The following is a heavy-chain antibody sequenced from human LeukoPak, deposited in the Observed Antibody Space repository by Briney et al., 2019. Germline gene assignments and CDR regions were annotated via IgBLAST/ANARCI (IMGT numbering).Heavy chain of an antibody. CDR2: IYYSGST. CDR1: GGSISSGDYY. V-gene: IGHV4-30-4*08. Sequence: PSQTLSLTCTVSGGSISSGDYYWSWIRQPPGKGLEWIGYIYYSGSTYYNPSLKSRVTISVDTSKNQFPLKLSSVTAADTAVYYCASRPQTHLGATHAFDIWGQGTMVTVSS. J-gene: IGHJ3*02. CDR3: ASRPQTHLGATHAFDI. D-gene: IGHD1-26*01.